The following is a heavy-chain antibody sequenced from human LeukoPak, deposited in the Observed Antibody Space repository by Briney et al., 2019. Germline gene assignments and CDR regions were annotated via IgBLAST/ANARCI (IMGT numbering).Heavy chain of an antibody. V-gene: IGHV3-21*06. CDR2: ISSSGTNK. CDR1: GFTFSIYS. D-gene: IGHD1-26*01. J-gene: IGHJ4*02. Sequence: GGSLRLSCAASGFTFSIYSMNWVRQAPGKGLEWVSSISSSGTNKYYADSVKGRFTISRDNAKNSLYLQMNSLRAEDTAVYYCASGSYDTRRYDYWGQGILVT. CDR3: ASGSYDTRRYDY.